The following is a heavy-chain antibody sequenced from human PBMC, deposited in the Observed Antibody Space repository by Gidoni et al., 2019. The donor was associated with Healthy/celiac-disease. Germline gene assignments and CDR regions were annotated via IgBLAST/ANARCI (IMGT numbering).Heavy chain of an antibody. CDR2: INPSGGST. D-gene: IGHD6-19*01. V-gene: IGHV1-46*01. CDR3: AREDGGGYYMPSAY. CDR1: GSPFPSYY. Sequence: QFQLLQSRSEFKNPGASVKVSCNASGSPFPSYYMHWVRQAPGQGREWMGIINPSGGSTRYAQKFQGRGTMTRETYTSTVYMELSSMRTEDKAVDYCAREDGGGYYMPSAYWGQGTLVTVSS. J-gene: IGHJ4*02.